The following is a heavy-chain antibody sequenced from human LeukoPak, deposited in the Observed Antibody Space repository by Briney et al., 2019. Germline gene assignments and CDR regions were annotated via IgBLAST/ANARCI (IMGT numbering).Heavy chain of an antibody. Sequence: GGSLRLSCAASGFTFSSYSMNWVRQAPGKGLEWVSSISSSSSYIYYADSVKGRFTISRDNDKNSLYLQMNSLRAEDTAVYYCARGYCSGGSCYRFFDYWGQGTLVTVSS. D-gene: IGHD2-15*01. J-gene: IGHJ4*02. V-gene: IGHV3-21*01. CDR2: ISSSSSYI. CDR1: GFTFSSYS. CDR3: ARGYCSGGSCYRFFDY.